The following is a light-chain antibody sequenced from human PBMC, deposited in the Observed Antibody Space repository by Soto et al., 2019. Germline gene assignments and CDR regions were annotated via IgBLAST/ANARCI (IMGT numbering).Light chain of an antibody. Sequence: AIQLTQSPSSLSASVGDRVTITCRASQGISSALAWYQQKPGKAPKLLIYDASSLESGVPSRFSGSGSGTDFTLTISCLQSEDFATYYCQQYYSYSITFGQRTLPAVK. CDR1: QGISSA. CDR2: DAS. CDR3: QQYYSYSIT. V-gene: IGKV1-13*02. J-gene: IGKJ5*01.